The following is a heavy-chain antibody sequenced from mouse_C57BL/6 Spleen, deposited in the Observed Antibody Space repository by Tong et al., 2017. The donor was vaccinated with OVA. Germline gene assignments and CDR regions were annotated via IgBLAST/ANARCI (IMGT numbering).Heavy chain of an antibody. V-gene: IGHV1-5*01. CDR1: GYSFTSYW. D-gene: IGHD2-4*01. Sequence: EVQLQESGTVLARPGASVKMSCKASGYSFTSYWMHWVKQRPGQGLEWIGAIYPGNSDTSYNQKFKGKAKLTAVTSASTAYMELSSLTNEDSAVYYCARSTMITWYFDVWGAGTTVTVSS. CDR2: IYPGNSDT. CDR3: ARSTMITWYFDV. J-gene: IGHJ1*01.